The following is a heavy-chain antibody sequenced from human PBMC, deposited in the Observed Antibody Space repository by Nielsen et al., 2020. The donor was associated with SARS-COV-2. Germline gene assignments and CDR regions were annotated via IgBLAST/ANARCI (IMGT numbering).Heavy chain of an antibody. V-gene: IGHV3-73*01. J-gene: IGHJ4*02. D-gene: IGHD4-23*01. CDR2: IRSYANEYAT. CDR3: SSPTVAY. CDR1: GFTFSGSA. Sequence: GESLKISCAASGFTFSGSAMHWVRQASGKGLEWLGRIRSYANEYATAYAASVKGRFTISRDDSKNTAYLQMNSLKTEDTAVYYCSSPTVAYWGQGTQVTVSS.